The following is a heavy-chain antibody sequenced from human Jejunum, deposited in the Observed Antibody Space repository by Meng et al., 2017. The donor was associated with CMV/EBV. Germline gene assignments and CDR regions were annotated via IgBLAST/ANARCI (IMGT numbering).Heavy chain of an antibody. CDR3: ARDVRGSGRLEYYYGMDV. Sequence: FRSFAISWVRQARGQGLEWMGAILPMFGTTKYAQKFQGRVTITADDSTSTAYMEVSSLRSEDTAVYTCARDVRGSGRLEYYYGMDVWGQGTTVTVSS. V-gene: IGHV1-69*01. J-gene: IGHJ6*02. D-gene: IGHD2-15*01. CDR1: FRSFA. CDR2: ILPMFGTT.